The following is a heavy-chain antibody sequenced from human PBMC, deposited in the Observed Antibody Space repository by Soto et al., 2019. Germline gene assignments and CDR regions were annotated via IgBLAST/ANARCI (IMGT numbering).Heavy chain of an antibody. CDR1: GFTFSSYW. CDR3: ARVPRGYYYDSSGYYDYWYFDL. V-gene: IGHV3-74*01. CDR2: INSDGSST. D-gene: IGHD3-22*01. Sequence: GGSLRLSCAASGFTFSSYWMHWVRQAPGKGLVWVSRINSDGSSTSYADSVKGRFTISRDNAKNTLYLQMNSLRAEDTAVYYCARVPRGYYYDSSGYYDYWYFDLWGRGTLVTVS. J-gene: IGHJ2*01.